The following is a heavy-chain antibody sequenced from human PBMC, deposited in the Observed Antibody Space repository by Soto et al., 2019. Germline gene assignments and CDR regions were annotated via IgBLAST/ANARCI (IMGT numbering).Heavy chain of an antibody. V-gene: IGHV3-23*01. Sequence: EVQLLESGGGLVQPGGSLRLSCAASGFTFSSYAMSWVRQAPGKGLEWVSAISGSGGSTYYADSVKGRFTISRDNSKXXLYXXXXXXXXXXXXXXXCAKDGNYVLVYFDYWGQGTLVTVSS. D-gene: IGHD2-21*01. CDR3: AKDGNYVLVYFDY. J-gene: IGHJ4*02. CDR2: ISGSGGST. CDR1: GFTFSSYA.